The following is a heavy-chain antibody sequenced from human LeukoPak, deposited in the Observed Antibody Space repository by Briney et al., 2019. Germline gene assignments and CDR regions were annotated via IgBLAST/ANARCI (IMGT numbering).Heavy chain of an antibody. CDR1: GFTFDDYA. D-gene: IGHD6-19*01. Sequence: PGGSLRLSCAASGFTFDDYAMHWVRQAPGKGLEWVSLISGDGGSTYYADSVKGRFTISRDNGKNSLYLQMNSLRTEDTALYYCAKDLIAVAGTTEYFQHWGQGTLVTVSS. CDR3: AKDLIAVAGTTEYFQH. V-gene: IGHV3-43*02. J-gene: IGHJ1*01. CDR2: ISGDGGST.